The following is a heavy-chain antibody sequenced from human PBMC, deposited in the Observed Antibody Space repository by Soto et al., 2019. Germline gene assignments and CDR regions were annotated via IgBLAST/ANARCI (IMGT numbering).Heavy chain of an antibody. D-gene: IGHD6-6*01. J-gene: IGHJ5*02. CDR3: AREASVAALNWFDT. V-gene: IGHV3-30-3*01. CDR2: ILYDGTIE. Sequence: AGGSLRLSCAASGFTFSQYALNWVRQAPGKGLEWVAVILYDGTIEHYADSVKGRFTVSRDNSKNTVYLQMDSLTPEDTGVYYCAREASVAALNWFDTWGQGTLVTVSS. CDR1: GFTFSQYA.